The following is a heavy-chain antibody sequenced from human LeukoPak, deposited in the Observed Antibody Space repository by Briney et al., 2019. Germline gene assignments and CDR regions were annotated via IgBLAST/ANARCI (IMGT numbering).Heavy chain of an antibody. CDR2: MNPNSGNT. J-gene: IGHJ3*02. CDR3: ARSALSGDAFDI. Sequence: ASVEVSCKASGYTFTSYGISWVRQATGQGLEWMGWMNPNSGNTGYAQKFQGRVTITRNTSISTAYMELSSLRSEDTAVYYCARSALSGDAFDIWGQGTMVTVSS. CDR1: GYTFTSYG. D-gene: IGHD5-12*01. V-gene: IGHV1-8*03.